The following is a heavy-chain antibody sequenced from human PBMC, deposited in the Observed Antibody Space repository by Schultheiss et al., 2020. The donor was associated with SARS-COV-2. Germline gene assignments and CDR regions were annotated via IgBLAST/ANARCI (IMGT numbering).Heavy chain of an antibody. CDR2: ISYDGSNK. Sequence: GGSLRLSCAASGFTFTSYGMHWVRQAPGKGLEWVAFISYDGSNKYYADSVKGRFTISRDNSKNTLYLQMNSLRPEDRAVYYCAKGGNWYDGPEYYYYGMDVWGQGTTVTVSS. J-gene: IGHJ6*02. CDR3: AKGGNWYDGPEYYYYGMDV. CDR1: GFTFTSYG. V-gene: IGHV3-30*18. D-gene: IGHD1-1*01.